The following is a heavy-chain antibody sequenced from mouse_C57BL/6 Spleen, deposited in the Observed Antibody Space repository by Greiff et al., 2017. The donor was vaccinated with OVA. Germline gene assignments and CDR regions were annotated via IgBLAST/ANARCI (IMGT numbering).Heavy chain of an antibody. D-gene: IGHD2-4*01. V-gene: IGHV1-76*01. Sequence: VKLMESGAELVRPGASVKLSCKASGYTFTDYYINWVKQRPGQGLEWIARIYPGSGNTYYNEKFKGKATLTAEKSSSTAYMQLSSLTSEDSAVYFCAREGGLRLNYAMDYWGKETSVTVSS. CDR3: AREGGLRLNYAMDY. CDR2: IYPGSGNT. CDR1: GYTFTDYY. J-gene: IGHJ4*01.